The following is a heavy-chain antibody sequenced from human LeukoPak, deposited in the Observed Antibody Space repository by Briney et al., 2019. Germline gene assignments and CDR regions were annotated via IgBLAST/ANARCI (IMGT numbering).Heavy chain of an antibody. D-gene: IGHD6-13*01. Sequence: GGALRLSCAACGFTFSSYGMSWVRQPPGKGLEGVSAISGSGGSTYYADSVKGGLTISRDNSKNTLYPQMNRLRAEDTAVYYFARAHSSSWYFYYMDVWGKGTTVTISS. V-gene: IGHV3-23*01. CDR2: ISGSGGST. CDR1: GFTFSSYG. J-gene: IGHJ6*03. CDR3: ARAHSSSWYFYYMDV.